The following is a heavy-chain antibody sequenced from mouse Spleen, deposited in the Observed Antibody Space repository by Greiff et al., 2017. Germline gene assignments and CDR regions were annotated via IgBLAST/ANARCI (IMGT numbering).Heavy chain of an antibody. CDR3: ARLDYYGYAMDY. D-gene: IGHD1-1*01. Sequence: EVNVVESGGDLVKPGGSLKLSCAASGFTFSSYGMSWVRQTPDKRLEWVATISSGGSYTYYPDSVKGRFTISRDNAKNTLYLQMSSLKSEDTAMYYCARLDYYGYAMDYWGQGTSVTVSS. CDR1: GFTFSSYG. J-gene: IGHJ4*01. V-gene: IGHV5-6*01. CDR2: ISSGGSYT.